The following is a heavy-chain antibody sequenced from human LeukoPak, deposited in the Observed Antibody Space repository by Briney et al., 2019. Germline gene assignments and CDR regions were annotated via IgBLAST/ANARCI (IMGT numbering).Heavy chain of an antibody. CDR1: GFPFSSYW. CDR2: IHGDGTIT. D-gene: IGHD1-26*01. Sequence: GGSLRLSCAASGFPFSSYWMHWVRQVPGKGLVWVSRIHGDGTITNYEDSVKGRFTIFRDNARNTLYLMMHSLRAEDTAIYYCARNFVGSITSDFDSWGQGTLVTVSS. CDR3: ARNFVGSITSDFDS. V-gene: IGHV3-74*01. J-gene: IGHJ4*02.